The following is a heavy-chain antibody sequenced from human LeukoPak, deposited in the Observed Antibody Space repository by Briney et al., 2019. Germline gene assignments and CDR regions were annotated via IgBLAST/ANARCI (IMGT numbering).Heavy chain of an antibody. J-gene: IGHJ3*02. CDR2: ISRSSSTI. CDR1: GFTFSSYS. CDR3: ARFDMFGSGGSLGAFDI. D-gene: IGHD2-15*01. V-gene: IGHV3-48*04. Sequence: GRSLRLSCAASGFTFSSYSMNWVRQAPGKGLEWVSYISRSSSTIYYADSVKGRFTISRDNAKNSLYLQMNSLRAEDTAVYYCARFDMFGSGGSLGAFDIWGQGTMVTVSS.